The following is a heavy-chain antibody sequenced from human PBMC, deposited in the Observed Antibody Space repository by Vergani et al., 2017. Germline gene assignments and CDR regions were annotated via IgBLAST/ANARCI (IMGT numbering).Heavy chain of an antibody. D-gene: IGHD6-6*01. CDR1: GGSISSYY. Sequence: QVQLQESGPGLVKPSETLSLTCTVSGGSISSYYWSWIRQPPGKGLEWIGYIYYSGSTNYNPSLKSRVTISVDTSKNQFSLKLSSVTAADTAVYYCARLQQLVPIWGQGTLVTVSS. CDR3: ARLQQLVPI. CDR2: IYYSGST. V-gene: IGHV4-59*08. J-gene: IGHJ4*02.